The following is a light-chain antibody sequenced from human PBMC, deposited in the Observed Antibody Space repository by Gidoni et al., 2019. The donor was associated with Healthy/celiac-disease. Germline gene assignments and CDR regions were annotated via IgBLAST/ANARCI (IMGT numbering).Light chain of an antibody. Sequence: STLSGSVGDRVTITCRASQSISSWLAWYQQKPGKAPKLLIYKASSLESGVPSRFSGSGSGTEFTLTISSLQPDDFATYYCQQYNSYSYTFGQGTKLEIK. J-gene: IGKJ2*01. CDR3: QQYNSYSYT. V-gene: IGKV1-5*03. CDR2: KAS. CDR1: QSISSW.